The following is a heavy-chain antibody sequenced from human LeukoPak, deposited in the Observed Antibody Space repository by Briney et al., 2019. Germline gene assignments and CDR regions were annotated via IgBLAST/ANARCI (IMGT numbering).Heavy chain of an antibody. V-gene: IGHV3-23*01. J-gene: IGHJ3*02. CDR2: ISGSGGST. CDR3: AKDQVSLWFGEFHAFDI. Sequence: GGSLRLSCAASGFTFSSYAMSWVRQAPGKGLEWVSAISGSGGSTYYADSVKGRFTISRDNSKNTLYLQMNSLRAEDTAVYYCAKDQVSLWFGEFHAFDIWGQGTMVTVSS. D-gene: IGHD3-10*01. CDR1: GFTFSSYA.